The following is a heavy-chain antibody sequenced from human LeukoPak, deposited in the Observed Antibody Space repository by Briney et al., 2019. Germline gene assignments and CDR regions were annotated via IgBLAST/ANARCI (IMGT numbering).Heavy chain of an antibody. CDR1: GFTFSTYA. CDR2: ISGSGGST. D-gene: IGHD6-13*01. CDR3: AKALEQETVIALDS. J-gene: IGHJ4*02. Sequence: GGSLRLSCTASGFTFSTYAMSWVRQAPGKGLEWVSAISGSGGSTYYADSVKGRFTISRDNSKNTLYLQMNSLRAEDTSIYFCAKALEQETVIALDSWGQGTLVTVSS. V-gene: IGHV3-23*01.